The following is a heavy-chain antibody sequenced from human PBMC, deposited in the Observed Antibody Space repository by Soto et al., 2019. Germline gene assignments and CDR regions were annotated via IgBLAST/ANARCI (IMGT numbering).Heavy chain of an antibody. CDR2: MNPNSGNT. D-gene: IGHD4-17*01. V-gene: IGHV1-8*01. Sequence: ASVKVSCKASGYTFTSYDINWVRQATGQGLEWMGWMNPNSGNTGYAQKFQGRVTMTRNTSISTAYMELSSLRSEDTAVYYCARGGFWYGDYGGYYMDVWGKGTTVTVSS. CDR1: GYTFTSYD. CDR3: ARGGFWYGDYGGYYMDV. J-gene: IGHJ6*03.